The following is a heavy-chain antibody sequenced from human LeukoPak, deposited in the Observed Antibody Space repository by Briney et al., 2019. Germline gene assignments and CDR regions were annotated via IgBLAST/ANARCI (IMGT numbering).Heavy chain of an antibody. J-gene: IGHJ3*02. CDR1: GFTFSSYG. CDR2: ISSSGSTI. Sequence: GGSLRLSCAASGFTFSSYGMSWVRQAPGKGLEWVSYISSSGSTIYYADSVKGRFTISRDNAKNSLYLQMNSLRAEDTAVYYCARDRPRDAFDIWGQGTMVTVSS. V-gene: IGHV3-48*04. CDR3: ARDRPRDAFDI.